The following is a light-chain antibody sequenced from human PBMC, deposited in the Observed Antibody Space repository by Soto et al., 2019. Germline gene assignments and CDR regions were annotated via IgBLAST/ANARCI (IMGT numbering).Light chain of an antibody. J-gene: IGLJ1*01. CDR3: RAYAGSNNSV. CDR2: DVS. CDR1: SSDVGGYNF. Sequence: QSALTQPPSASGSPGQSVTISCTGTSSDVGGYNFVSWYQHHPGKAPKLMIYDVSKRPSGVPDRFSGSKSGNTASLTVSGIQAEDEADYYCRAYAGSNNSVFGSGTKLTV. V-gene: IGLV2-8*01.